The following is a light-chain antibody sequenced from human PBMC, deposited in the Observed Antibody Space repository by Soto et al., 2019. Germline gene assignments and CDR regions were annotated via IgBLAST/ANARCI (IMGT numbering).Light chain of an antibody. CDR3: QQFNSYPYS. V-gene: IGKV1-13*02. J-gene: IGKJ2*01. Sequence: AIQLTQSPSSPSASVGDRVTITCRASQGISSALAWYQQKPWKAPNLLIYDAPSLESGVPPRFSGSRSVTDFTLTISSLQPEAFATYYYQQFNSYPYSFGQGTKLES. CDR1: QGISSA. CDR2: DAP.